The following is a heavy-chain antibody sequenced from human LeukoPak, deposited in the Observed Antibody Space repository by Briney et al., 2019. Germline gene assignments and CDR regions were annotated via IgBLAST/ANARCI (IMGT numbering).Heavy chain of an antibody. J-gene: IGHJ5*02. CDR3: ARRDYAAWFDP. CDR2: VYDSGST. V-gene: IGHV4-39*01. D-gene: IGHD4/OR15-4a*01. CDR1: GDSITSGGFY. Sequence: SETLSLTCNVSGDSITSGGFYWAWIRQSPGKGLEWIGNVYDSGSTQYNPSLKGRVTISMDMPKNQFSLNLNSVSVTDTAIYYCARRDYAAWFDPWGQGTLVTVSS.